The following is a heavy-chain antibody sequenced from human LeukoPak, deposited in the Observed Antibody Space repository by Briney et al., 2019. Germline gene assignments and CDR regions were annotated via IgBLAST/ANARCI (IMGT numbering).Heavy chain of an antibody. Sequence: PGGSLRLSCAASGFNFNIYAMSWVRQAPGKGLEWVSSISSSSSYIYYADSVKGRFTISRDNAKNSLYLQMNSLRAEDTAVYYCARESSRGNDYWGQGTLVTVSS. V-gene: IGHV3-21*01. CDR2: ISSSSSYI. CDR1: GFNFNIYA. J-gene: IGHJ4*02. CDR3: ARESSRGNDY. D-gene: IGHD2-15*01.